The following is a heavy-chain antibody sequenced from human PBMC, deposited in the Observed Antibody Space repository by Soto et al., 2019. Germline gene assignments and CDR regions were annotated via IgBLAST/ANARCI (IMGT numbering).Heavy chain of an antibody. Sequence: PSETLSLTCTVSGGSISSYYWSWIRQPPGKGLEWIGYIYYSGSTNYNPSLKSRVTISVDTSKNQYSLKLTSVTAADTAVYYCAGRVAASYYYGMDLWGQGSTVTVSS. D-gene: IGHD6-6*01. CDR2: IYYSGST. V-gene: IGHV4-59*01. CDR1: GGSISSYY. J-gene: IGHJ6*02. CDR3: AGRVAASYYYGMDL.